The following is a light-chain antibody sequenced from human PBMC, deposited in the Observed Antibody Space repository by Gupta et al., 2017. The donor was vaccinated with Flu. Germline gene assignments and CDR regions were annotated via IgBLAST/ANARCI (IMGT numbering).Light chain of an antibody. Sequence: QRTQSRSFLSASVGDRVTITCRTSQSISSFLNWYQQKPGKAPKPLIYAASGLQSGVPSRCSGSGSGTDFTLTISSLQPEDFATYYCQQSYRTPLTFGGGTEVEIK. CDR1: QSISSF. CDR2: AAS. V-gene: IGKV1-39*01. J-gene: IGKJ4*02. CDR3: QQSYRTPLT.